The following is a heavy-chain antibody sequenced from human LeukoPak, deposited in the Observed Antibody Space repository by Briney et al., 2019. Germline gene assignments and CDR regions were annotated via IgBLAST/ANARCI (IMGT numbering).Heavy chain of an antibody. J-gene: IGHJ4*02. CDR3: ARQTIVLMVYARDLYYFDY. CDR2: IYYSGST. D-gene: IGHD2-8*01. Sequence: PSETLSLTCTVSGGSISSGDYYWSWIRQPPGKGLEWIGYIYYSGSTYYNPSLKSRVTISVDTSKNQFSLKLSSVTAADTAVYYCARQTIVLMVYARDLYYFDYWGQGTLVTASS. CDR1: GGSISSGDYY. V-gene: IGHV4-30-4*08.